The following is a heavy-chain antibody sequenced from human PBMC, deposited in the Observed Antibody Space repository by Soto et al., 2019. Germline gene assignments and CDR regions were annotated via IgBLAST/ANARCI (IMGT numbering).Heavy chain of an antibody. CDR3: VRDTIFGVVPVMDV. Sequence: SETLSLTCTVSGGSISSGGYYWSWIRQHPGKGLEWIGYIYYGGSTYYTPSLKSRVTIPVDTSKTQFSLKLSSVTAADTAVYYWVRDTIFGVVPVMDVWGQGSKVTGSS. CDR2: IYYGGST. D-gene: IGHD3-3*01. J-gene: IGHJ6*02. CDR1: GGSISSGGYY. V-gene: IGHV4-31*03.